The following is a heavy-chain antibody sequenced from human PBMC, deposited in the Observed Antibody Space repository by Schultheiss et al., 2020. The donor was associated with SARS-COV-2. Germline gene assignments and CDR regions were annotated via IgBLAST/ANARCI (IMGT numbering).Heavy chain of an antibody. Sequence: GGSLRLSCAASGFTFSSYAMSWVRQAPGKGLEWVSAISGSGGSTYYADSVKGRFTISRDNSKNTLYLQMNSLRAEDTAVYYCAKDRTYSSSWYGGVDYWGQGTLVTVSS. V-gene: IGHV3-23*01. CDR1: GFTFSSYA. CDR2: ISGSGGST. J-gene: IGHJ4*02. CDR3: AKDRTYSSSWYGGVDY. D-gene: IGHD6-13*01.